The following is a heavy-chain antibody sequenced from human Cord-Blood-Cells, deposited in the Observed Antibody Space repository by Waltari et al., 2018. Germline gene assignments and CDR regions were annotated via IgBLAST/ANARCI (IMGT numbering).Heavy chain of an antibody. Sequence: QVQLVQSGAEVKKPGSSVKVSCKASGGTFSSYAISWVRQAPGQGLEWMGGVIPILGIANDAQKCQGRVTITADKSTSTAYMELSSLRSEDTAVYYCARFGGYSGYDSGEYYFDYWGQGTLVTVSS. CDR2: VIPILGIA. J-gene: IGHJ4*02. D-gene: IGHD5-12*01. CDR1: GGTFSSYA. V-gene: IGHV1-69*10. CDR3: ARFGGYSGYDSGEYYFDY.